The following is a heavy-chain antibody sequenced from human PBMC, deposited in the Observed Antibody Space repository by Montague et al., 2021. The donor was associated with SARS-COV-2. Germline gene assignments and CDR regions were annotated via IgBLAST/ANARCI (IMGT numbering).Heavy chain of an antibody. D-gene: IGHD5-12*01. CDR3: VKVSPTTYYFDF. CDR1: GFTFSTLA. CDR2: IHGGESGT. Sequence: SLRLSCAASGFTFSTLAMSRVRQAPGKGLEWVSFIHGGESGTYYADSMKGRFTISRDNSKNTLYLQMNSLRAEDTAVYYCVKVSPTTYYFDFWGQGTLVTVSS. J-gene: IGHJ4*02. V-gene: IGHV3-23*03.